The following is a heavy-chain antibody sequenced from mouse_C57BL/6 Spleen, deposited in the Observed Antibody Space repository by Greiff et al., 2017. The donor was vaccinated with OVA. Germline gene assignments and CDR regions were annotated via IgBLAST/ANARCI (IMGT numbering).Heavy chain of an antibody. CDR3: ARGNDEGFDY. Sequence: QVQLQQSGAELVKPGASVKLSCKASGYTFTSYWMHWVQQRPGQGLEWIGIIHRHSGCTYYTEKFKSKVTLTVDKSSSTAYMQLSSLTSEDSAVYYCARGNDEGFDYWGQGTSLTVSS. J-gene: IGHJ2*02. D-gene: IGHD2-12*01. CDR1: GYTFTSYW. CDR2: IHRHSGCT. V-gene: IGHV1-64*01.